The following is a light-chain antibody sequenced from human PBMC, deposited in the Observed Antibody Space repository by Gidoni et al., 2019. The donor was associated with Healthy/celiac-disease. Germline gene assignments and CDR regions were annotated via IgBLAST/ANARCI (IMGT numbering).Light chain of an antibody. CDR3: CSYAGSSTYVV. J-gene: IGLJ2*01. Sequence: QSALTQPASVSGSPGPSITIACTGTSSDVGSYNLVSWYQQHPGKAPKSITYEVSKRPSGVSDRFSGSKAGNTASLTISGLQAEDEADYYCCSYAGSSTYVVFGGGTKLTVL. V-gene: IGLV2-23*02. CDR1: SSDVGSYNL. CDR2: EVS.